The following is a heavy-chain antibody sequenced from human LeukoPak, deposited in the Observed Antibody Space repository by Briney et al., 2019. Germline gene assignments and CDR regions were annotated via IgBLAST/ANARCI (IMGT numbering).Heavy chain of an antibody. V-gene: IGHV3-30*18. CDR2: ISYDGSNE. CDR1: GFTFSSYD. J-gene: IGHJ4*02. CDR3: AKDLTDYVGDY. Sequence: GRSLRLSCAASGFTFSSYDMHWVRQAPGKGLEWVAVISYDGSNEYYADSVKGRFTISRDNSKNTLYLQMNSLRAEDTAVYYCAKDLTDYVGDYWGQGTLVTVSS. D-gene: IGHD4-23*01.